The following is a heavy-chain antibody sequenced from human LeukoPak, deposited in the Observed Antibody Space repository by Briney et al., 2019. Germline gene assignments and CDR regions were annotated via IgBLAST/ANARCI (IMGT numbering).Heavy chain of an antibody. CDR2: IYSSGSI. CDR3: AINSSGDSSGYDY. V-gene: IGHV4-4*07. J-gene: IGHJ4*02. Sequence: SETLSLTCTVSGGSISSYFWSWIRQPAGKGLQWIGRIYSSGSINYNPSLKSRVTMSVDTSKNQFSLKLSSVTAADTAVYYCAINSSGDSSGYDYWGQGILVTVSS. CDR1: GGSISSYF. D-gene: IGHD3-22*01.